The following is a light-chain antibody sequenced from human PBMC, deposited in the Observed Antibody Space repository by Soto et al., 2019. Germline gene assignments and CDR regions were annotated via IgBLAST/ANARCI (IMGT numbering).Light chain of an antibody. V-gene: IGKV1-5*01. Sequence: DIQITQSPSTLSASVGDRVTITCRARQSISSWLAWYQQKPGKAPKLLIYDASSLESGVPSRFSGSGSGTEFTLTISSLQPEDIATYYCQQYDNLLLTFGGGTKVDIK. CDR1: QSISSW. CDR2: DAS. J-gene: IGKJ4*01. CDR3: QQYDNLLLT.